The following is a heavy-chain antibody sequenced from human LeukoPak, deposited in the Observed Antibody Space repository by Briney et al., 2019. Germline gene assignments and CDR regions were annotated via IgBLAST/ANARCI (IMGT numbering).Heavy chain of an antibody. Sequence: GGSLRLSCAASGFTFSSYEMNWVRQAPGKGLEWVSYISSSGSTIYYADPVKGRFTISRDNAKNSLYLRMNSLRAEDTAVYYCARASYYDTIDYWGQGTLVTVSS. V-gene: IGHV3-48*03. CDR3: ARASYYDTIDY. J-gene: IGHJ4*02. CDR2: ISSSGSTI. CDR1: GFTFSSYE. D-gene: IGHD3-22*01.